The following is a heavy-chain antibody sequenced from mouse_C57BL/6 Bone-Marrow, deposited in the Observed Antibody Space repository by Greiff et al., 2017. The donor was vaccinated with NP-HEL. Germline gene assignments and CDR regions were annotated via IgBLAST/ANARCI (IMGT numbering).Heavy chain of an antibody. CDR3: ARLGVVHYYAMDY. D-gene: IGHD1-1*01. Sequence: VKLQQPGAELVRPGSSVKLSCKASGYTFTSYWMHWVQQRPIQGLEWIGNIDPSDSETHYNQKFKDKATLTVDKSSSTAYMQLSSLTSEDSAVYYCARLGVVHYYAMDYWGQGTSVTVSS. CDR2: IDPSDSET. J-gene: IGHJ4*01. CDR1: GYTFTSYW. V-gene: IGHV1-52*01.